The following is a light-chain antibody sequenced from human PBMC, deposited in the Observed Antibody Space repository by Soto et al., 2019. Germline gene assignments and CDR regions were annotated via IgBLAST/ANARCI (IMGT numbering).Light chain of an antibody. J-gene: IGLJ2*01. Sequence: QSVLTQPASVSGSPGQSITFSCTGTSSDIGGYNYVSWYQQHPGKAPKLIIYEVSDRPSGISNRFSGSKSGNTASLTISGLQAEDEADYYCCSYTSSGAYVLFGGGTKLTVL. CDR1: SSDIGGYNY. V-gene: IGLV2-14*01. CDR3: CSYTSSGAYVL. CDR2: EVS.